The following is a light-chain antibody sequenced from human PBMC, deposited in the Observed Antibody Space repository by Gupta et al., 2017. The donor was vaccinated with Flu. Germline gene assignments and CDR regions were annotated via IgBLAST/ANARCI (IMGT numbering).Light chain of an antibody. CDR1: QSIASY. CDR2: SAS. Sequence: PSSLSASVGDRVTITCRTSQSIASYLNWYQKKPGKAPKLLIHSASTLQSGVPSRFSGSGSGTDFSLTISSLQPEDFATYYCQQSYSFPWTFGQGTKVEIK. CDR3: QQSYSFPWT. J-gene: IGKJ1*01. V-gene: IGKV1-39*01.